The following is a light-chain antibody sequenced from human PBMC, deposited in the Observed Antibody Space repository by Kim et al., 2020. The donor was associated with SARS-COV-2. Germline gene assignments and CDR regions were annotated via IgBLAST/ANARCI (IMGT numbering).Light chain of an antibody. CDR1: QSVSSN. J-gene: IGKJ1*01. CDR2: GAS. V-gene: IGKV3-15*01. Sequence: SVSPGERATLSCRASQSVSSNLAWYQQKPGQAPRLLIYGASTRATGIPARFSGSGSGTEFTLTISSLQSEDFAVYYCQQYNNWPSSGQGTKVDIK. CDR3: QQYNNWPS.